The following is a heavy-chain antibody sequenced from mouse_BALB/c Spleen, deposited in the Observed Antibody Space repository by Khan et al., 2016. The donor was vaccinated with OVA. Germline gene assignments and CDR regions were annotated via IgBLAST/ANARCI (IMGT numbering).Heavy chain of an antibody. Sequence: EVQLQESGPGLVKPSQSLSLTCSVTGYSITSGYFWSWIRQFPGNRVEWMGYISYDGSNNYNPSLKNKTSITRDTSKKPFFLQLNSVTTEDTATYYCASKSYGKGAYWGQGTLVTVAA. V-gene: IGHV3-6*02. D-gene: IGHD1-1*02. CDR1: GYSITSGYF. CDR3: ASKSYGKGAY. CDR2: ISYDGSN. J-gene: IGHJ3*01.